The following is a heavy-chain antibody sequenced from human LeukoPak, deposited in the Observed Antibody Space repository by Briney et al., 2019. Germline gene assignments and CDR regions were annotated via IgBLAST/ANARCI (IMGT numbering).Heavy chain of an antibody. V-gene: IGHV4-59*09. J-gene: IGHJ4*02. CDR2: IYYSGST. Sequence: LEWIGYIYYSGSTNYNPSLKSRVTISVDTSKNQFSLKLSSVTAADTAVYYCARGAPNFDYWGQGTLVTVSS. CDR3: ARGAPNFDY.